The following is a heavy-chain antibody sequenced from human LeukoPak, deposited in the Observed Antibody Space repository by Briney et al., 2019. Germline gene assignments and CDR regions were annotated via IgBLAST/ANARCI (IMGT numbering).Heavy chain of an antibody. CDR1: GFTFDDYA. CDR2: ISWNSGSI. CDR3: AKGFRQWLVIDAFDI. V-gene: IGHV3-9*01. J-gene: IGHJ3*02. D-gene: IGHD6-19*01. Sequence: GGSLRLSCAASGFTFDDYAMHWVRQAPGKGLEWVSAISWNSGSIGYADSVKGRFTISRDNAKNSLYLQMNSLRAEDTALYYCAKGFRQWLVIDAFDIWGQGTMVTVSS.